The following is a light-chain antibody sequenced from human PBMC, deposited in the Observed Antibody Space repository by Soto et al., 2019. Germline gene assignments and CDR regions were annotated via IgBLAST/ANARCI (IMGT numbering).Light chain of an antibody. CDR2: GVT. CDR3: NSFAGSRGYV. J-gene: IGLJ1*01. Sequence: QSALTQPASMSGSPGQSITISCTGTSSDVGGNNHVSWYQQHPGKAPKLIIYGVTNRPSGVSYRFSGSKSGNTASLTISGLQAEDEADCYCNSFAGSRGYVFGTGTKLTVL. CDR1: SSDVGGNNH. V-gene: IGLV2-14*01.